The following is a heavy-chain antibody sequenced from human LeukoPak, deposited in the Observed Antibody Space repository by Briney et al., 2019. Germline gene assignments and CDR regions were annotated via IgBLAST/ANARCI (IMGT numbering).Heavy chain of an antibody. CDR3: ARVSGSSEAAFDI. CDR2: INPNSGGT. CDR1: GYTFSGYY. Sequence: ASVKVSCKASGYTFSGYYMHWVRQAPGQGLEWMGWINPNSGGTNYAQKFQGRVTMTRDTSISTAYVELSRLRSDDTAVYYCARVSGSSEAAFDIWGQGTMATVSS. D-gene: IGHD3-10*01. V-gene: IGHV1-2*02. J-gene: IGHJ3*02.